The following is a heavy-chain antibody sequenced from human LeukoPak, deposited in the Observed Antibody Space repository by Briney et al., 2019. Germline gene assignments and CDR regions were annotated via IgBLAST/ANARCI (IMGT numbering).Heavy chain of an antibody. CDR2: IIPIFGTA. D-gene: IGHD2-21*01. J-gene: IGHJ6*03. CDR1: GYTFTDYY. V-gene: IGHV1-69*06. Sequence: SVKVSCKASGYTFTDYYIHWVRQAPGQGLEWMGGIIPIFGTANYAQKFQGRVTVTADKSTSTAYMELSSLRSEDTAVYYCARALLINYYYYYMDVWGKGTTVTVSS. CDR3: ARALLINYYYYYMDV.